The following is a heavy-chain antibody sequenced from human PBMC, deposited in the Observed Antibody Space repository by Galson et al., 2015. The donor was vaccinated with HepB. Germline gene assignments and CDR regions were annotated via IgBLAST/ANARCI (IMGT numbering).Heavy chain of an antibody. CDR1: GFTFSSYA. Sequence: SLRLSCAASGFTFSSYAMHWVRQAPGKGLEWVAVISYDGSNKYYADSVKGRFTISRDNSKNTLYLQMNSLRAEDTAVYYCARTTRYSSGWYLDWGQGTLVTVSS. CDR3: ARTTRYSSGWYLD. CDR2: ISYDGSNK. V-gene: IGHV3-30-3*01. J-gene: IGHJ4*02. D-gene: IGHD6-19*01.